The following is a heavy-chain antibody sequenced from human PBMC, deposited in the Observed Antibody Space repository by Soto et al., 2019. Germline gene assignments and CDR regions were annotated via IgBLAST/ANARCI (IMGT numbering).Heavy chain of an antibody. V-gene: IGHV3-23*01. CDR1: GFTFSSYA. D-gene: IGHD2-2*02. Sequence: GGSVRLSCAASGFTFSSYAMSWVRQAPGKGLEWVSAISVSGGSTYSADSVKGRFTISRDDSKNTLFLQMNSLRAEDTAMYYCAKADGCAAGTCYTGTYWFFDLWGRGTLVTVSS. CDR3: AKADGCAAGTCYTGTYWFFDL. CDR2: ISVSGGST. J-gene: IGHJ2*01.